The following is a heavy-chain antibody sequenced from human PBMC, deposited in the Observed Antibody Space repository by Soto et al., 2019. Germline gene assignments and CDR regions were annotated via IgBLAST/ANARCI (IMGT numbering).Heavy chain of an antibody. V-gene: IGHV3-30-3*01. J-gene: IGHJ4*02. CDR1: GVTFSSSA. CDR3: ARDKRDFRFLEWLYYFDY. D-gene: IGHD3-3*01. Sequence: GLSLRLSCAAFGVTFSSSAVHWVRQAPGKGLGWVAVISYDGTNKYYADSVKGRFTISRDNSKNTLYLQMNSLRAEDTAVYYYARDKRDFRFLEWLYYFDYWGQGTLVTVSS. CDR2: ISYDGTNK.